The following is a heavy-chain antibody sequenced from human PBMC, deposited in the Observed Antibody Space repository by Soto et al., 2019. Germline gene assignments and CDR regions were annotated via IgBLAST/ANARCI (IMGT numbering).Heavy chain of an antibody. J-gene: IGHJ5*02. D-gene: IGHD1-7*01. CDR1: GGSISSSNW. CDR2: IYHSGST. CDR3: ARTNWNYPNWFDP. Sequence: PSETLSLTCAVSGGSISSSNWWSWVRQPPGKGLEWIWEIYHSGSTNYNPSLKSRVTISVDKSKNQFSLKLSSVTAADTAVYYCARTNWNYPNWFDPWGQGTLVTVSS. V-gene: IGHV4-4*02.